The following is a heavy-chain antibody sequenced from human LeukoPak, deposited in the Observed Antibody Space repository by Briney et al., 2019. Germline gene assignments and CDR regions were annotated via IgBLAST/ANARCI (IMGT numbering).Heavy chain of an antibody. Sequence: PSETLSLTCAVYGESFTIYYWTWIRQPPGKGLGLIGEIFHSRSTNYNPSIKSRVTMSVNTSKNQLSLKLTSVTAADTAVYYCARGRYTNKPFPDRYFDYWGQGALVSV. V-gene: IGHV4-34*01. CDR3: ARGRYTNKPFPDRYFDY. D-gene: IGHD1-14*01. J-gene: IGHJ4*02. CDR1: GESFTIYY. CDR2: IFHSRST.